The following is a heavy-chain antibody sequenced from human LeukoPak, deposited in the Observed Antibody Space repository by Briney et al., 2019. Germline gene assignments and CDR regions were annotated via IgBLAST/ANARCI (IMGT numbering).Heavy chain of an antibody. J-gene: IGHJ4*02. CDR1: GGSISSGGYY. D-gene: IGHD2-15*01. CDR2: IYYSGST. CDR3: AREWDATADY. Sequence: TSQTLSLTCTVSGGSISSGGYYWSWIRQHPGKGLEWIGYIYYSGSTYYNPSLKSRVTISADASKNQFSLKLSSVTAADTAVYYCAREWDATADYWGQGTLVTVSS. V-gene: IGHV4-31*03.